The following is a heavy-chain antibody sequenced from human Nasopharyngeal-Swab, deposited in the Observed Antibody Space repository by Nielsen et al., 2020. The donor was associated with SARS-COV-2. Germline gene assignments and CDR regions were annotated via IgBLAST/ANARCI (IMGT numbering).Heavy chain of an antibody. J-gene: IGHJ4*02. D-gene: IGHD3-3*01. CDR3: ARDWRYFEY. CDR2: ISGSGNTI. Sequence: WIRQPPGKGLEWVSYISGSGNTIYYADSVKGRFTMSRDNAKNSLYPQMNSLRAEDTAVYYCARDWRYFEYWGQGTLVTVSS. V-gene: IGHV3-48*03.